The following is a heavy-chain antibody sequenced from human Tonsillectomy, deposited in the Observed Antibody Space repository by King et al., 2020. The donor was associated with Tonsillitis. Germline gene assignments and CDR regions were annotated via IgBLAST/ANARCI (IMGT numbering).Heavy chain of an antibody. Sequence: VQLVESGGGLVKPGGSLRLSCAASGFTFSDYYMSWIRPAPGKGLEWVSYISSSMSYTNYTDSVKGRFTSSRDNAKNSLYLQMNSLRAEDTAVYYCARAGTTSYYYYMDVWGKGTTVTVSS. CDR3: ARAGTTSYYYYMDV. D-gene: IGHD2/OR15-2a*01. CDR2: ISSSMSYT. V-gene: IGHV3-11*05. CDR1: GFTFSDYY. J-gene: IGHJ6*03.